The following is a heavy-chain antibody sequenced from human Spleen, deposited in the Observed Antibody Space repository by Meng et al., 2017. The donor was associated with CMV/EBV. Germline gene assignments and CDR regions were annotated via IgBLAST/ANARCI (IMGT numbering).Heavy chain of an antibody. D-gene: IGHD6-13*01. CDR1: SYRFTSYG. V-gene: IGHV1-18*01. J-gene: IGHJ1*01. CDR2: ISAYNGNT. Sequence: SSYRFTSYGISWVRQAPVQGLEWMGWISAYNGNTIYAQKFQGRVTMTTDTSTSTAYLELRSLRSDDTAVYYCARDQQLIPAEYFQHWGPGTLVTVSS. CDR3: ARDQQLIPAEYFQH.